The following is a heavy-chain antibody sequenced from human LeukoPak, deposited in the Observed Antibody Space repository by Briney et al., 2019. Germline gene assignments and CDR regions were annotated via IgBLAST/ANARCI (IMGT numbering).Heavy chain of an antibody. Sequence: SETLSLTCAVYGGSFIGDYWSWLRQPPGKALERIGDINRSGRAVYNTSLKSRVIISVDTSKNQFSLKVKSLTAAETAIYYCARHKIVITMLGVHRWFDPWGQGTLVAVSS. J-gene: IGHJ5*02. D-gene: IGHD3-3*01. CDR2: INRSGRA. CDR1: GGSFIGDY. V-gene: IGHV4-34*01. CDR3: ARHKIVITMLGVHRWFDP.